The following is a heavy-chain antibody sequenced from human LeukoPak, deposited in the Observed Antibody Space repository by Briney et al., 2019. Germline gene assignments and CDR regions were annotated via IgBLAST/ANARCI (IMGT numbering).Heavy chain of an antibody. D-gene: IGHD3-22*01. Sequence: SETLSLTCAVSGSSISTGYYWGWIRQPPGKGLEWIGYIYYSGSTNYNPSLKSRVTISVDTSKNQFSLKLSSVTAADTAVYYCARAGRSGYADYWGQGTLVTVSS. CDR1: GSSISTGYY. CDR3: ARAGRSGYADY. CDR2: IYYSGST. J-gene: IGHJ4*02. V-gene: IGHV4-61*01.